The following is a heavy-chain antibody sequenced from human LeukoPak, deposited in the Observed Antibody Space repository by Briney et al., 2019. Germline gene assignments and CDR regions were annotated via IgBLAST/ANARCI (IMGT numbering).Heavy chain of an antibody. Sequence: SETLSLTCTVSGDTISSYDWSWIRQPPGKGLEWIGYAYHSGITNYNPSLKSRVTISVDTSESHFGHGFVFVWDADTAKYYCARHGGTFDPWGQGILVTVSS. CDR2: AYHSGIT. V-gene: IGHV4-59*01. D-gene: IGHD1-1*01. J-gene: IGHJ5*02. CDR1: GDTISSYD. CDR3: ARHGGTFDP.